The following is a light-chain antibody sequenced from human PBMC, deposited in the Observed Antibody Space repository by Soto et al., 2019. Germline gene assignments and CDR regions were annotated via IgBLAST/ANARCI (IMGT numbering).Light chain of an antibody. CDR2: DAS. Sequence: DIQMTQSPSTLSASVGDRVIITCRASQSINNWLGWYQQKPGKAPKLLMYDASNSESGVRSRFSDSVSGTAYTSTIRSPQPDDFATYYCQHYNDYPWTFGQATKVEIK. CDR3: QHYNDYPWT. J-gene: IGKJ1*01. CDR1: QSINNW. V-gene: IGKV1-5*01.